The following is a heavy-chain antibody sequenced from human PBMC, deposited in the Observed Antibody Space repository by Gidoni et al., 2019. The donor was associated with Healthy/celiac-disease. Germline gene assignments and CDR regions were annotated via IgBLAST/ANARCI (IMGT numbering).Heavy chain of an antibody. CDR1: GFTFSSYW. J-gene: IGHJ4*02. CDR2: IKQDGSEK. CDR3: ARHNTGYSSGWYPVDY. Sequence: EVQLVESGGGLVQPGGSLRLSCAASGFTFSSYWMSWVRQGPGKGLEWVANIKQDGSEKYYVDSVKGRFTISRDNAKNSLYLQMNSLRAEDTAVYYCARHNTGYSSGWYPVDYWGQGTLVTVSS. V-gene: IGHV3-7*01. D-gene: IGHD6-19*01.